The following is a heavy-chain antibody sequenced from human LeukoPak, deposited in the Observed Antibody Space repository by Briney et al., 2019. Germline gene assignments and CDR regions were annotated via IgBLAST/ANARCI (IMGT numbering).Heavy chain of an antibody. CDR3: ARDPNGDYIGTFDM. Sequence: GGSLRLSCAASEFTFSRYGMSWVRQIPGKGLEWVSWISGNSANTDFADSVRGRFSISRDNSKSTLYLHMFSLRVEDTAIYYCARDPNGDYIGTFDMWGRGTMVTVSS. CDR2: ISGNSANT. D-gene: IGHD4-17*01. J-gene: IGHJ3*02. CDR1: EFTFSRYG. V-gene: IGHV3-23*01.